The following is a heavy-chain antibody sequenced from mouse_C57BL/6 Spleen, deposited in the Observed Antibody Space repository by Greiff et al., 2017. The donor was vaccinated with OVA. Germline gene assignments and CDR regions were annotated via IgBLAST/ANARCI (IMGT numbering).Heavy chain of an antibody. CDR1: GFTFSDYY. CDR3: ARESLYYYGSRTYYAMDY. V-gene: IGHV5-16*01. Sequence: EVKLEESEGGLVQPGSSMKLSCTASGFTFSDYYMAWVRQVPEKGLEWVANINYDGSSTYYLDSLKSRFIISRDNAKNILYLQMSSLKSEDTATYYCARESLYYYGSRTYYAMDYWGQGTSVTVSS. J-gene: IGHJ4*01. D-gene: IGHD1-1*01. CDR2: INYDGSST.